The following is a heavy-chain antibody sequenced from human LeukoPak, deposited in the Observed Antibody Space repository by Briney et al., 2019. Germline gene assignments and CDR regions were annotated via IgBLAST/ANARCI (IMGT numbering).Heavy chain of an antibody. V-gene: IGHV3-23*01. Sequence: GGSLRLSCAASGLAFASNAMTWVRRAPGKGLEWVSSIKKNGDTTYYADSVKGRFTVSRDNSKEMLYLQMSNLRADDTAVYHCALGSDCSYWGQGTLVTVSP. CDR1: GLAFASNA. J-gene: IGHJ4*02. CDR3: ALGSDCSY. D-gene: IGHD2-21*02. CDR2: IKKNGDTT.